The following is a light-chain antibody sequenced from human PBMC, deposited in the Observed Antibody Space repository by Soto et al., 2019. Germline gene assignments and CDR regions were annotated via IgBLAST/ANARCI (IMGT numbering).Light chain of an antibody. CDR3: QHYAMSPPFT. Sequence: EIVLTQSPATLSLSPGERATLSCRASQSVSSYLAWYQQKPGRAPRLLIYAASSRATGIPDRFSGSGSGTDFTLTISRLDPEDFAVYYCQHYAMSPPFTFGPGTKVDIK. V-gene: IGKV3-20*01. CDR1: QSVSSY. J-gene: IGKJ3*01. CDR2: AAS.